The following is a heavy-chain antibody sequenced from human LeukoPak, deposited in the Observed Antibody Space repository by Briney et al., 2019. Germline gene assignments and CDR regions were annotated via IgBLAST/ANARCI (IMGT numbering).Heavy chain of an antibody. CDR3: AKLPGWFGESHRDY. CDR2: ISGSGGST. V-gene: IGHV3-23*01. Sequence: GGSLRLSCAASGFTFSSYAMSWVRQAPGKGLEWVSAISGSGGSTYYADSVKGRFTISRDNSKKTLYLQMNSLRAEDTAVYYCAKLPGWFGESHRDYWGQGTLVTVSS. D-gene: IGHD3-10*01. J-gene: IGHJ4*02. CDR1: GFTFSSYA.